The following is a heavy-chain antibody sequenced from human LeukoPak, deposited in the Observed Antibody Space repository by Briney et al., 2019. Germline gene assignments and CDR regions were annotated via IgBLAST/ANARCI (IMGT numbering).Heavy chain of an antibody. Sequence: ASVKVSCKXSGYTFTGYYMHWVRQSPGQGLEWMGVINPNSGGTNYSQEFQGTVTITRDTSISTAYMELRRLRSDDTAVYYCARDLPGPFGVVFYFDYWGQGTLVSVSS. V-gene: IGHV1-2*02. D-gene: IGHD3-3*01. CDR1: GYTFTGYY. J-gene: IGHJ4*02. CDR3: ARDLPGPFGVVFYFDY. CDR2: INPNSGGT.